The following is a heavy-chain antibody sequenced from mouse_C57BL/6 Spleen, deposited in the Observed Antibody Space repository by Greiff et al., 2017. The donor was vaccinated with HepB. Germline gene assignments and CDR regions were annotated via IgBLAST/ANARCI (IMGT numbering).Heavy chain of an antibody. CDR1: GYTFTDYY. Sequence: VQLQQSGPELVKPGASVKISCKASGYTFTDYYMNWVKQSHGKSLEWIGDINPNNGGTSYNQKFKGKATLTVDKSSSTAYMELRSLTSEDSAVYYCARSRAYYSNYNWYFDVWGTGTTVTVSS. D-gene: IGHD2-5*01. CDR3: ARSRAYYSNYNWYFDV. V-gene: IGHV1-26*01. CDR2: INPNNGGT. J-gene: IGHJ1*03.